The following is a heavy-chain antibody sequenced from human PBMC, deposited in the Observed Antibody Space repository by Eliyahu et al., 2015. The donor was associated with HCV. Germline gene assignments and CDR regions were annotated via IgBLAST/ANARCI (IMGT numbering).Heavy chain of an antibody. CDR3: VSPGDSHYSTWTDNFEY. Sequence: QLQLQESGPGLVKPSETLSLTCXVSGASTSSYSHYWGWXRQSPGKGLEWIGTIYYSGSTYHNPSLKSRVTISIDRSKNQFSLKLSSVTAADTAVYYCVSPGDSHYSTWTDNFEYWGQGTLITVSS. CDR1: GASTSSYSHY. CDR2: IYYSGST. D-gene: IGHD6-13*01. J-gene: IGHJ4*02. V-gene: IGHV4-39*01.